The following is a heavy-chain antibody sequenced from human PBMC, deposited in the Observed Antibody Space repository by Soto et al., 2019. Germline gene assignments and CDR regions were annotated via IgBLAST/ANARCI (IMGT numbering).Heavy chain of an antibody. D-gene: IGHD1-26*01. CDR2: ISYDGSNK. CDR1: GFTLSSFG. CDR3: AKTGMGATIDY. V-gene: IGHV3-30*18. J-gene: IGHJ4*02. Sequence: GGSLRLSCAASGFTLSSFGMHWVRQAPGKGLEWVAVISYDGSNKYYADSVKGRFTISRDNSKNTLYLQMNSLRAEDTAVYDCAKTGMGATIDYWGQGTLVTVSS.